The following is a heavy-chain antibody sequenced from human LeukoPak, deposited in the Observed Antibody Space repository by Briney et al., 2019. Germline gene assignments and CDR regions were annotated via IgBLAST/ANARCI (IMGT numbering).Heavy chain of an antibody. CDR3: ARVIAYYDFWSGFRFGDYYYYYYMDV. V-gene: IGHV1-8*01. CDR1: GYTFTSYD. J-gene: IGHJ6*03. D-gene: IGHD3-3*01. CDR2: MNPNSGNT. Sequence: ASVKVSCKASGYTFTSYDINWVRQATGQGLEWMGWMNPNSGNTGYAQKFQGRVTMTWNTSISTAYMELSSLRSEDTAVYYCARVIAYYDFWSGFRFGDYYYYYYMDVWGKGTTITVSS.